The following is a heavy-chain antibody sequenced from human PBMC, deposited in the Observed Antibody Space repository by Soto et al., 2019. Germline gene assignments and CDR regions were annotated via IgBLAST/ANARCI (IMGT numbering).Heavy chain of an antibody. D-gene: IGHD2-15*01. Sequence: QVQLQESGPGLVKPSETLSLTCTVSGGSIRSYYWSWIRQPPGKGLEWIGYIYYSGSTNYNPSLKSRVTISVATSKHQLSLQRSSVTAADTAVYYCARSSPVVTRRRWYFDSWGQGTLVTFSS. V-gene: IGHV4-59*08. CDR1: GGSIRSYY. J-gene: IGHJ4*02. CDR2: IYYSGST. CDR3: ARSSPVVTRRRWYFDS.